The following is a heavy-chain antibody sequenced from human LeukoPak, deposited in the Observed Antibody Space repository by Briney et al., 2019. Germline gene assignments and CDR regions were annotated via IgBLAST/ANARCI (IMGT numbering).Heavy chain of an antibody. CDR1: GFTFSSYA. D-gene: IGHD5-12*01. J-gene: IGHJ6*02. CDR3: ARSHSGYEFYYYGMDV. CDR2: ISYDGSNK. V-gene: IGHV3-30-3*01. Sequence: GGSLRPSCAASGFTFSSYAMHWVRQAPGKGLEWVAVISYDGSNKYYADPVKGRFTISRDNSKNTLYLQMNSLRAEDTAVYYCARSHSGYEFYYYGMDVWGQGTTVTASS.